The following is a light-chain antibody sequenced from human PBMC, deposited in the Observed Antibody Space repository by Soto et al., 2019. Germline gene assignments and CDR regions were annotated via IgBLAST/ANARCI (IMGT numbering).Light chain of an antibody. J-gene: IGLJ3*02. CDR1: SSNIGSNT. CDR2: SNN. CDR3: AAWDDSLNGYWV. V-gene: IGLV1-44*01. Sequence: QSVLTQPPSASGTPGQRVTISCSGSSSNIGSNTVNWYQQLPGRAPKLLIYSNNQRPSGVPDRCSGSKSGTSASLAISGLQSEDEADDYCAAWDDSLNGYWVFGGGTKLTVL.